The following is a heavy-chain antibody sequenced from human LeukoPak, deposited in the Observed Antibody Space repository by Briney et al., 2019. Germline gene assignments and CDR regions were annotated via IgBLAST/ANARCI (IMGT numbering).Heavy chain of an antibody. Sequence: ASVKVSCKASGGTFSSYAISWVRQAPGQGLEWMGRIIPILGIANYAQKFQGRVTTTADKSTSTAYMELSSLRSEDTAVYYCARDHSGSYLFDYWGQGTLVTVSS. CDR2: IIPILGIA. D-gene: IGHD1-26*01. CDR3: ARDHSGSYLFDY. CDR1: GGTFSSYA. V-gene: IGHV1-69*04. J-gene: IGHJ4*02.